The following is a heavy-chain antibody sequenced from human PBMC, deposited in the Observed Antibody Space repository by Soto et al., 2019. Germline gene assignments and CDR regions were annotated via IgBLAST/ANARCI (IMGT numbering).Heavy chain of an antibody. CDR2: ISPRSNYI. CDR1: GFSFSDYP. CDR3: ARGGHCTSTSCYRDY. V-gene: IGHV3-21*01. J-gene: IGHJ4*02. Sequence: EVQLVESGGGLVKPGGSLRLSCVASGFSFSDYPMNWIRQTPGKGPEWVSSISPRSNYIYYADSVRGRFTISRDDAKNSLYLQLDSLRAEDTAVYYCARGGHCTSTSCYRDYWGQGTLVTVSS. D-gene: IGHD2-2*03.